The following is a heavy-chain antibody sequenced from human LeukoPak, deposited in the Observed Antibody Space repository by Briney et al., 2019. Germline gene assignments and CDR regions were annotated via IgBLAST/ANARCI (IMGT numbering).Heavy chain of an antibody. V-gene: IGHV3-33*03. CDR3: AKAGRGRDTSHYYFDS. CDR1: GFSFSDSG. D-gene: IGHD3-10*01. Sequence: PGGSLKLSCAASGFSFSDSGMHWVRQAPGRGPEYVAGIWFDESSQYYADSVKGRFTISRDNSKNTVFLEMNNVRVEDTAVYFCAKAGRGRDTSHYYFDSWGQGTQVSVSS. CDR2: IWFDESSQ. J-gene: IGHJ4*02.